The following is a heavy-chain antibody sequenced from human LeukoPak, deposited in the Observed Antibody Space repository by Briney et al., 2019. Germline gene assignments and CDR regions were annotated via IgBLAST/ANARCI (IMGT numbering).Heavy chain of an antibody. Sequence: KPGGSLRLSCAASGFTFSDYYMSWIRQAPGKGLEWVSYISSSSSYTDYADSVKGRFTISRDNAKNSLNLRMNSLRAEDTAVYYCARDSGYSGYSDYWGQGTLVTVSS. D-gene: IGHD5-12*01. CDR2: ISSSSSYT. J-gene: IGHJ4*02. CDR1: GFTFSDYY. V-gene: IGHV3-11*05. CDR3: ARDSGYSGYSDY.